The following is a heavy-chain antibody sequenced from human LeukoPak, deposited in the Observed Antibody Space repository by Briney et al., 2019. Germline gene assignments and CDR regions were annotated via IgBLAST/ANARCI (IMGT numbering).Heavy chain of an antibody. Sequence: GGSLRLSCAASGFTFSSYSMNWVRQAPGKGLEWVSYISSSSSTIYYADSVKGRFTISRDNAKNSLYLQMNSLRAEDTAVYYCARDNSRITIFGVVIMDPFDAFDIWGQGTMVTVSS. CDR2: ISSSSSTI. CDR3: ARDNSRITIFGVVIMDPFDAFDI. CDR1: GFTFSSYS. J-gene: IGHJ3*02. V-gene: IGHV3-48*01. D-gene: IGHD3-3*01.